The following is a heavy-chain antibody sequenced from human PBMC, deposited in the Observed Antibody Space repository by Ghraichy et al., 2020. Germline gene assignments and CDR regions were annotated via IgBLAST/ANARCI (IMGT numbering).Heavy chain of an antibody. CDR3: AREVGGSRYAFDI. J-gene: IGHJ3*02. CDR2: VTRTGGA. D-gene: IGHD3-22*01. Sequence: SETLSLTCSVSGDSITRDNEYWSWIRQQRGKGLEWIGYVTRTGGANTNPALKSRVTISLDASKTQFSLRLTSVTAADTAVYFCAREVGGSRYAFDIWGQGTLVTVSS. CDR1: GDSITRDNEY. V-gene: IGHV4-31*03.